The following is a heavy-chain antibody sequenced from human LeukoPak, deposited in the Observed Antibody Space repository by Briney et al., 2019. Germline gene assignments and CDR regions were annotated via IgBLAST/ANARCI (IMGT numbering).Heavy chain of an antibody. Sequence: KTGGSLRLSCAASGFTFSSYSMNWVRQAPGKGLEWVSSISSSSSYIYYADSVKGRFTISRDNAKNSLYLQMNSLRAEDTAVYYCARVGSIMITFGPTDYWGQGTLVTVSS. CDR3: ARVGSIMITFGPTDY. CDR1: GFTFSSYS. D-gene: IGHD3-16*01. CDR2: ISSSSSYI. J-gene: IGHJ4*02. V-gene: IGHV3-21*01.